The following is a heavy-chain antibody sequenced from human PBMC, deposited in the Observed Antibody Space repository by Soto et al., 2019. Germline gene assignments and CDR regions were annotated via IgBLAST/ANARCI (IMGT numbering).Heavy chain of an antibody. Sequence: PSQTLSLTGAISGGSVSSKTAAWNLIRQSPSRGLEWLGRTYYRSKWYHDYAVSMRSRITISPDTSKNQVSLQLNSVTPEDAAVYYCARVGDNTGWFDYWGQGTLVTVSS. V-gene: IGHV6-1*01. CDR1: GGSVSSKTAA. D-gene: IGHD6-19*01. J-gene: IGHJ4*02. CDR2: TYYRSKWYH. CDR3: ARVGDNTGWFDY.